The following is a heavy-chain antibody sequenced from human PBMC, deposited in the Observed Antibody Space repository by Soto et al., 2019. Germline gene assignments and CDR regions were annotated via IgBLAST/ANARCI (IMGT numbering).Heavy chain of an antibody. CDR2: VHDSESA. CDR1: HDSISSYY. V-gene: IGHV4-59*08. D-gene: IGHD3-9*01. J-gene: IGHJ4*02. Sequence: SETLSLTCIVSHDSISSYYWSWIRRPPGKGLEWIGYVHDSESAKYNPSLTSRVTMSMDTSKKQFSLKLTSVTAADTAVYYCARHLGGQYFAWIPYFDSWGQGTLVTVSS. CDR3: ARHLGGQYFAWIPYFDS.